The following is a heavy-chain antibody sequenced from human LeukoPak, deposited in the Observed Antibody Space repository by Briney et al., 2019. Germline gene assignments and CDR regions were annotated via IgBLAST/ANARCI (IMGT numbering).Heavy chain of an antibody. CDR1: GGSFSGYY. CDR2: INHSGST. CDR3: ARGLSNSRRTLLGLDY. Sequence: PSETLCLTCAVYGGSFSGYYWSWIRQPPGKGLEWIGEINHSGSTNYNPSLKSRVTISVDTSKNQFSLKLSSVTAADTAVYYCARGLSNSRRTLLGLDYWGQGTLVTVSS. V-gene: IGHV4-34*01. D-gene: IGHD3-16*01. J-gene: IGHJ4*02.